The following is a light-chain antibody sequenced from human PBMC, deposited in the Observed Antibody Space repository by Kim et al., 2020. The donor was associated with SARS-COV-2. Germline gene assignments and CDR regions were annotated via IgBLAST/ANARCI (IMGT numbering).Light chain of an antibody. CDR2: AAS. CDR3: QQSYSTPQMYT. Sequence: SVGDRVTITCRASPSISSYLNWYQQKPGKAPKLLIYAASSLQSGVPSRFSGSGSGTDFTLTISSLQPGDSATYYCQQSYSTPQMYTFGQGTKLEI. J-gene: IGKJ2*01. V-gene: IGKV1-39*01. CDR1: PSISSY.